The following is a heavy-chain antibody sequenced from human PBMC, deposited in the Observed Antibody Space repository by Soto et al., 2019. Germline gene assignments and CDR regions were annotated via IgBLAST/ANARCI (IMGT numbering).Heavy chain of an antibody. CDR2: ISYAGINK. D-gene: IGHD2-21*02. J-gene: IGHJ2*01. CDR1: GFTFSSYG. V-gene: IGHV3-30*18. CDR3: AKGMGTYCGGDCYTGWYFDL. Sequence: QVQLVESGGGVVQPGRSLRLSCAASGFTFSSYGMHWVRQAPGKGLEWVAVISYAGINKYYADSVKGRFTISRDNSKNTLYLQMHSLRAEDTAVYYCAKGMGTYCGGDCYTGWYFDLWGRGTLVTVSS.